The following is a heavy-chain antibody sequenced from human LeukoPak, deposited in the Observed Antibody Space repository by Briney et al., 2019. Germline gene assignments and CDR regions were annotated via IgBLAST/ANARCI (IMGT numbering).Heavy chain of an antibody. CDR3: ATRPGHSGYDTIDY. CDR1: GFTFSSYA. J-gene: IGHJ4*02. CDR2: ISGRADVT. Sequence: GGSLRLSCAASGFTFSSYAMSWVRQAPGKGLEWVSGISGRADVTYYADSVKGRFTISRDNSKNTLYLQMNSLRAEDTAVYNCATRPGHSGYDTIDYWGQGTLVTVSS. D-gene: IGHD5-12*01. V-gene: IGHV3-23*01.